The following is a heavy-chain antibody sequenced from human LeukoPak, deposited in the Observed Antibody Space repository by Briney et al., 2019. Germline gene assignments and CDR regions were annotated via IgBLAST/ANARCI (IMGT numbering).Heavy chain of an antibody. CDR1: GFTVSSNY. CDR3: ARDNYYDSSGYYRD. V-gene: IGHV3-66*01. Sequence: TGGSLRLSCAASGFTVSSNYMSWVRQAPGKGLEWVSVIYSGGSTYYADSVKGRFTISRDNSNNTLYLQMNSLRAEDTAVYYCARDNYYDSSGYYRDWGQGTLVTVSS. CDR2: IYSGGST. D-gene: IGHD3-22*01. J-gene: IGHJ4*02.